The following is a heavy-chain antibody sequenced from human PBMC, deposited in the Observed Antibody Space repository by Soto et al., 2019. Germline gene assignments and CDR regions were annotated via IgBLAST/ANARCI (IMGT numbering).Heavy chain of an antibody. D-gene: IGHD2-8*02. CDR2: IYYSGST. CDR3: ARSDGGPGGYYYGMDV. CDR1: GGSISSGGYY. V-gene: IGHV4-31*03. Sequence: PSETLSLTCTVSGGSISSGGYYWSWIRQHPGKGLEWIGYIYYSGSTYYNPSLKSRVTISVDTSKNQFSLKLSTVTAADTAVYYCARSDGGPGGYYYGMDVWGQGTTVTVSS. J-gene: IGHJ6*02.